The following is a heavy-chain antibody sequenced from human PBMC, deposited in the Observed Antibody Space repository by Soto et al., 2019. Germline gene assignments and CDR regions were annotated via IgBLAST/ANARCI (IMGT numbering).Heavy chain of an antibody. D-gene: IGHD6-13*01. CDR3: ARLGVEIAAAGDYYYMDV. Sequence: SETLSLTCTVSGGSISSSSYYWGWIRQPPGKGLEWIGSIYYSGSTYYNPSLKSRVTISVDTSKNQFSLKLSSVTAADTAVHYCARLGVEIAAAGDYYYMDVWGKGTTVTVSS. CDR1: GGSISSSSYY. V-gene: IGHV4-39*01. J-gene: IGHJ6*03. CDR2: IYYSGST.